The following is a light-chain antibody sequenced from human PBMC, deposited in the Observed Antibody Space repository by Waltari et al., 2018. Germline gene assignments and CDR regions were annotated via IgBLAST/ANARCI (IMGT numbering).Light chain of an antibody. V-gene: IGKV4-1*01. CDR1: QTVLYSSNNKNY. J-gene: IGKJ4*01. Sequence: DIVMTQSPDSLAVSLGERATINFKSRQTVLYSSNNKNYLAWSQQKPGQPPKLLIYWASTRESGVPDRFSGSGSGTDFTLTISSLQAEDVAVYYCQQYSTTPLTFGGGTKVEVK. CDR2: WAS. CDR3: QQYSTTPLT.